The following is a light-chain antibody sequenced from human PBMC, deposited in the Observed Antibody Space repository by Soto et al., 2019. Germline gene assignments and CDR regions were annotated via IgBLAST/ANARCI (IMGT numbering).Light chain of an antibody. Sequence: ENVLTQSPGTLSLSPGERATLPCRASQSVSNNYLAWYQQKPGHAPRLLIYGASNRATGIPDRFSGSGSGTDFTLTISRLEPEDFAVYYCQQYGSSGTFGQGTKVDIK. CDR3: QQYGSSGT. CDR2: GAS. J-gene: IGKJ1*01. V-gene: IGKV3-20*01. CDR1: QSVSNNY.